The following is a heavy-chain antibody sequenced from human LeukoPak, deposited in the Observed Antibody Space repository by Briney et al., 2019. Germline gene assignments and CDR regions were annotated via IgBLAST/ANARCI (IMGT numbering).Heavy chain of an antibody. V-gene: IGHV3-49*04. D-gene: IGHD2-2*01. Sequence: PGGSLRLSCTASGFTFGDYAMSWVRQAPGKGLEWVGFIRSKAYGGTTEYAASVKGRFTISRDDSKSIAYLQMNSMKTEDTAVYYCTRDLSAYCSSTSCCNWFDPWGQGTLVTVSS. CDR1: GFTFGDYA. CDR3: TRDLSAYCSSTSCCNWFDP. J-gene: IGHJ5*02. CDR2: IRSKAYGGTT.